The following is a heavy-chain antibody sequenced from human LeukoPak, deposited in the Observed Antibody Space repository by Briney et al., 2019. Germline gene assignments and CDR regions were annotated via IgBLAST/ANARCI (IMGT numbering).Heavy chain of an antibody. Sequence: PGGSLRLSCAASGFTFSSYWMSWVRQAPGKGLEWVASIKQDGSEKYYVDSVKGRFTISRDNAKNSLYLQMNSLRAEDTAVYYCARDTWQNQGLDAFDIWGQGTMVTVSS. CDR2: IKQDGSEK. D-gene: IGHD2-15*01. CDR1: GFTFSSYW. V-gene: IGHV3-7*05. J-gene: IGHJ3*02. CDR3: ARDTWQNQGLDAFDI.